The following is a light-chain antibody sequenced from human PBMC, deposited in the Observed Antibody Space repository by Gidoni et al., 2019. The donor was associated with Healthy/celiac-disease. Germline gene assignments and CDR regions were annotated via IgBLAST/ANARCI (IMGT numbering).Light chain of an antibody. CDR1: QSVLYSSNNKNY. V-gene: IGKV4-1*01. CDR3: QQYYSTPRT. J-gene: IGKJ1*01. Sequence: DIVMTQSPDSLAVSLGERATINCKSSQSVLYSSNNKNYLAWYQQKPGQPPKLLIYWASTRESGVTDRFRGSGSGTDFTLTISSRQAEDVAVYYCQQYYSTPRTFGQGTKVEIK. CDR2: WAS.